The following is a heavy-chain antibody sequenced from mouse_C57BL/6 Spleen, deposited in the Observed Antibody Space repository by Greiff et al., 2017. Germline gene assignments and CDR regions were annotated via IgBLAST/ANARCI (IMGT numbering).Heavy chain of an antibody. V-gene: IGHV3-6*01. J-gene: IGHJ3*01. CDR2: ISYDGSN. CDR3: AKTGTWFAY. CDR1: GYSITSGYY. Sequence: EVKLQESGPGLVKPSQSLSLTCSVTGYSITSGYYWNWIRQFPGNKLEWMGYISYDGSNNYNPSLKNRISITRDTSKNQFFLKLNFVTTEDTATYYCAKTGTWFAYWGQGTLVTVSA. D-gene: IGHD4-1*01.